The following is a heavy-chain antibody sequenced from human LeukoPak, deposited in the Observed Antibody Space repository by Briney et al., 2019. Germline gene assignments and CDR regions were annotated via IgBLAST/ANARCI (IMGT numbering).Heavy chain of an antibody. J-gene: IGHJ4*02. CDR1: GFTFSSYE. V-gene: IGHV3-48*03. D-gene: IGHD3-9*01. CDR3: AKWGDYDVLTGYVPDY. CDR2: ISSSGSTI. Sequence: PGGSLRLSCAASGFTFSSYEMNWVRQAPGKGLEWVSYISSSGSTIYYADSVKGRFTISRDNSKSTLYLQMNSLRAEDTALYYCAKWGDYDVLTGYVPDYWGQGTLVTVSS.